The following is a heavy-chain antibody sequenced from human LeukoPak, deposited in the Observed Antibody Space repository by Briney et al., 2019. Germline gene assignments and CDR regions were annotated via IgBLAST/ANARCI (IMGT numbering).Heavy chain of an antibody. J-gene: IGHJ4*02. V-gene: IGHV4-59*01. Sequence: PSETLSLTCTVSGGSISSYYWSWIRQPPGKGLEWIGYIYYSGSTNYNPSLKSRVTISVDTSKNQFSLKLSSVTAADTAVYYCARFSRIAAAGLYYFDYWGQGTLVNVSS. D-gene: IGHD6-13*01. CDR1: GGSISSYY. CDR3: ARFSRIAAAGLYYFDY. CDR2: IYYSGST.